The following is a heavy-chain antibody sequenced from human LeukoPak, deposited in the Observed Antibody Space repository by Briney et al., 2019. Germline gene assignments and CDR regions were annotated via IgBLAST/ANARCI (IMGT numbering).Heavy chain of an antibody. D-gene: IGHD5-24*01. CDR2: IYLGGRA. CDR3: ARDAETSLAN. CDR1: RFAVSSKY. V-gene: IGHV3-66*01. J-gene: IGHJ4*02. Sequence: GSLRLSCAASRFAVSSKYMNRVRQAPGEGLEWVTVIYLGGRADYADSVKGRFTISSDNSKNTVYLQMNTLKDEDTALYYCARDAETSLANWGQGTLVTVSS.